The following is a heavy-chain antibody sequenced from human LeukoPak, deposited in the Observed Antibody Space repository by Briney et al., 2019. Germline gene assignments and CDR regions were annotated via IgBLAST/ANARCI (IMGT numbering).Heavy chain of an antibody. CDR1: GFTFSSYE. CDR2: ISSSGSTI. J-gene: IGHJ6*02. Sequence: GGSLRLSCAASGFTFSSYEMNWVRQAPGKGLEWVSYISSSGSTIYYADSVKGRFTISRDNAKNSLYLQMNSLRAEDTAVYYCARGSSNREVVVAATGYHYGMDVWGQGTTVTVSS. V-gene: IGHV3-48*03. D-gene: IGHD2-15*01. CDR3: ARGSSNREVVVAATGYHYGMDV.